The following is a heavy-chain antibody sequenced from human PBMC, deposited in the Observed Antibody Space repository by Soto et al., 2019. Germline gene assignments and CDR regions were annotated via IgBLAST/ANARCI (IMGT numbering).Heavy chain of an antibody. D-gene: IGHD3-9*01. CDR3: ARNIIYYDILTGYSSYYYYGMDV. Sequence: QVQLVQSGAEVKKPGASVKVSCKASGYTFTSYGISWVRQAPGQGLEWMGWISAYNGNTNYAQKLQGSVTMTTDTSTSTAYMELRSRRSDDTAVYYCARNIIYYDILTGYSSYYYYGMDVWGQGTTVTVSS. CDR2: ISAYNGNT. CDR1: GYTFTSYG. V-gene: IGHV1-18*01. J-gene: IGHJ6*02.